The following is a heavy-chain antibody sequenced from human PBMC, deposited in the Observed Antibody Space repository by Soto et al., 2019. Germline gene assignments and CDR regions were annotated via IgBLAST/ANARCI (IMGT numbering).Heavy chain of an antibody. V-gene: IGHV3-33*01. CDR3: ARDVRAHYYGMDV. CDR2: IWYDGSNK. Sequence: QVQLVESGGGVVQPGRSLRLSCAASGCTLSSYGMHWVRQAPGKGLEWVAVIWYDGSNKYYADSVKGRFTISRDNSKKTLYLQMNSLRAEDTAVYYCARDVRAHYYGMDVWGQGTTVTVSS. D-gene: IGHD1-26*01. CDR1: GCTLSSYG. J-gene: IGHJ6*02.